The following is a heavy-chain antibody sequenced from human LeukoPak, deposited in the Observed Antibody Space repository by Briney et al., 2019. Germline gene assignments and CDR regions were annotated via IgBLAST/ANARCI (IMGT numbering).Heavy chain of an antibody. D-gene: IGHD2-15*01. J-gene: IGHJ4*02. Sequence: SQTLSLTCTVSGGSISSGGYYWSWIRQHPGKGLEWIGYIYYSGSTNYNPSLKSRVTISVDTSKNQFSLKLSSVTAADTAVYYCARGTIVAVDYWGQGTLVTVSS. V-gene: IGHV4-31*03. CDR3: ARGTIVAVDY. CDR2: IYYSGST. CDR1: GGSISSGGYY.